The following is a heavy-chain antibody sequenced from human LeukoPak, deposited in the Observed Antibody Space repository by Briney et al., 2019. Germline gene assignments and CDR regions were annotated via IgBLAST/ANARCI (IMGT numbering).Heavy chain of an antibody. V-gene: IGHV1-2*02. D-gene: IGHD3-9*01. CDR3: ARGGLRYFDWLGP. J-gene: IGHJ5*02. CDR1: GYTFTGYY. Sequence: ASVKVSCKASGYTFTGYYMHWVRQAPGQGLEWVGWINPNSGGTNYAQKFQGRVTMTRDTSFSTAYMELSRLRSDDTAVYYCARGGLRYFDWLGPWGQGTLVTVSS. CDR2: INPNSGGT.